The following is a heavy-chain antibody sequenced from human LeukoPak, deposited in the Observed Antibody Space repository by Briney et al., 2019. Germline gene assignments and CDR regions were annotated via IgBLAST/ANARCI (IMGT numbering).Heavy chain of an antibody. CDR3: ARGYSSSWSSGHSFDY. J-gene: IGHJ4*02. CDR2: IIPIFGTA. D-gene: IGHD6-13*01. V-gene: IGHV1-69*05. Sequence: AASEKVSCKASGGTFSSYAISWVRQAPGQGLEWMGGIIPIFGTANYAQKFQGRVTITTDESTSTAYMELSSLRSEDTAVYYCARGYSSSWSSGHSFDYWGQGTLVTVSS. CDR1: GGTFSSYA.